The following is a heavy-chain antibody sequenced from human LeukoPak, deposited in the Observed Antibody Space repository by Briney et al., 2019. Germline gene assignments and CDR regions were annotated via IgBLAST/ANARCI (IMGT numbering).Heavy chain of an antibody. V-gene: IGHV3-30*18. J-gene: IGHJ4*02. CDR2: ISYDGSNK. CDR3: AKSGTRSSWSPRVKTYLDY. Sequence: GRSLRLSCAASGFTFSTYGMHWVRQAPGKGLEWVAVISYDGSNKYYADSVKGRFTISRDNSKNTLYLQMNSLRAEDAAVYYCAKSGTRSSWSPRVKTYLDYWGQGTLVTVSS. D-gene: IGHD6-13*01. CDR1: GFTFSTYG.